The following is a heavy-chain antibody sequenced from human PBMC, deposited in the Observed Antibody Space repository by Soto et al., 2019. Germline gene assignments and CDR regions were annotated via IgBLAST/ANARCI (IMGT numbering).Heavy chain of an antibody. CDR2: INYSGTT. D-gene: IGHD1-26*01. CDR1: GGSFSSDSFI. J-gene: IGHJ6*02. Sequence: QVQLQESGPGLVKPSQTLSLTCSVSGGSFSSDSFIWSGVRQFPGKGLEWIGYINYSGTTYYNPSLRSRITMSVDTSKNQFSLNLSSVTAADTAVYYCARDHKWDGMDVWGQGTTVTVSS. CDR3: ARDHKWDGMDV. V-gene: IGHV4-31*03.